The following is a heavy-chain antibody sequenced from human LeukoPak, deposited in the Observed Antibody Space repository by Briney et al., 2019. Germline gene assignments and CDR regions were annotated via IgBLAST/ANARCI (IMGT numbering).Heavy chain of an antibody. Sequence: GGSLRLSCTASGFTFGDYAMSWFRQAPGKGLEWVGFIRSKAYGGTTEYAASVKGRFTISRDDSKSIAYLQMNSLKTEDTAVYYCTREDIVVVPAASSAFDIWDQGTMVTVSS. V-gene: IGHV3-49*03. D-gene: IGHD2-2*01. CDR3: TREDIVVVPAASSAFDI. CDR2: IRSKAYGGTT. J-gene: IGHJ3*02. CDR1: GFTFGDYA.